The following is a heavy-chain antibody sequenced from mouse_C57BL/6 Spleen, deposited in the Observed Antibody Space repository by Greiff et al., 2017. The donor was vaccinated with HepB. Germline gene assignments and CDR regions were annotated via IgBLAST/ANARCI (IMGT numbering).Heavy chain of an antibody. J-gene: IGHJ2*01. V-gene: IGHV1-82*01. CDR3: APGVGHGSSLLDY. D-gene: IGHD1-1*01. CDR2: IYPGDGDT. CDR1: GYAFSSSW. Sequence: VQLQQSGPELVKPGASVKISCKASGYAFSSSWMNWVKQRPGKGLEWIGRIYPGDGDTNYNGKFKGKATLTADKSSSTAYMQLSSLTSEDSAVYFCAPGVGHGSSLLDYWGQGTTLTVSS.